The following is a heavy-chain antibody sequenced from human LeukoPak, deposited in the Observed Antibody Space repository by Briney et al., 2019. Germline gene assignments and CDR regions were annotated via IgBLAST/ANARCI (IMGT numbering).Heavy chain of an antibody. CDR3: ARRFAGGSLDY. CDR2: IYPGDSDT. J-gene: IGHJ4*02. D-gene: IGHD3-16*01. V-gene: IGHV5-51*01. Sequence: LGESLKISCKGSGYSFTVYWIAWVRQMPGKGLEWMGTIYPGDSDTRYSPSFQGLVTISADKSIDTAYLQWSSLKASDTAMFYCARRFAGGSLDYWGQGSLVTVSS. CDR1: GYSFTVYW.